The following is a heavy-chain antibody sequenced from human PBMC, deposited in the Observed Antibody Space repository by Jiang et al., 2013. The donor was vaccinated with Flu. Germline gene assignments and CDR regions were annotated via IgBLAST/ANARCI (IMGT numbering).Heavy chain of an antibody. CDR2: IYWDDDK. V-gene: IGHV2-5*02. CDR1: GFSLTTTAVA. Sequence: PTQTLTLTCSVSGFSLTTTAVAVNWIRQAPGKALEWLALIYWDDDKRYSPSLKTGSPSPRTPPKNXVVLTMTNMDPADTATYFCSHSVRLDYWGQGTLVTVSS. J-gene: IGHJ4*02. CDR3: SHSVRLDY. D-gene: IGHD3-10*01.